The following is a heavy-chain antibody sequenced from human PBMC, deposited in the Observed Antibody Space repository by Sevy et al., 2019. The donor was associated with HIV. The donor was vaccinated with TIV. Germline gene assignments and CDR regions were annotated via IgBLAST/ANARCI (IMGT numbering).Heavy chain of an antibody. J-gene: IGHJ4*02. CDR1: GFTFSSYA. D-gene: IGHD2-8*01. CDR3: ARDSLKAFNY. V-gene: IGHV3-30-3*01. Sequence: GGSLRLSCAASGFTFSSYAMHWVRQAPGKGLEWVAVISYDGSKKYYADSVKGRFTISRDNSKNTLYLQMNSLRAEDTAVYYCARDSLKAFNYWGQGTLVTVSS. CDR2: ISYDGSKK.